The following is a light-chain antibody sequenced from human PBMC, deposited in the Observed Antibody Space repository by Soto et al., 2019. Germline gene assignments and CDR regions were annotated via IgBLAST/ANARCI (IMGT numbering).Light chain of an antibody. Sequence: QSVLTQPPSASGTPGQRVTISCSGSSSNIGSNTVNWYQQLPGTAPKLLIYSNNQRPSGVPDRFSGSKSGTSASLAISGLKCEDEANYYCAAWDDTLKGYVFGTGTKLTAL. CDR3: AAWDDTLKGYV. J-gene: IGLJ1*01. CDR1: SSNIGSNT. V-gene: IGLV1-44*01. CDR2: SNN.